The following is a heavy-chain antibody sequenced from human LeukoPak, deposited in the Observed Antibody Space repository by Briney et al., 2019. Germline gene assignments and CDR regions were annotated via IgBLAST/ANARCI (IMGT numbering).Heavy chain of an antibody. CDR3: ATGSVVVTAKFWGDAFDI. CDR2: FDPEDGET. D-gene: IGHD2-21*02. Sequence: GASVKVSCKVSGYTLTELSMHWVRQAPGKGLEWMGGFDPEDGETIYAQKFQGRVTMTEDTSTDTAYMELSSLRSEDTAVYYCATGSVVVTAKFWGDAFDIWGQGTMVTVSS. V-gene: IGHV1-24*01. J-gene: IGHJ3*02. CDR1: GYTLTELS.